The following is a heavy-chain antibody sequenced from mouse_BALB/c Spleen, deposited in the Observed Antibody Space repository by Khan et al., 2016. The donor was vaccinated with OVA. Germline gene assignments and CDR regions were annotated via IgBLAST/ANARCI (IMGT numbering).Heavy chain of an antibody. CDR3: ARPPYFSYVMVY. CDR1: GYTFTNYG. CDR2: INTYTGEP. J-gene: IGHJ4*01. D-gene: IGHD2-10*01. V-gene: IGHV9-3-1*01. Sequence: QIQLVQSGPELKKPGETVKISCTASGYTFTNYGMNWVQQAPGKGLKWMGWINTYTGEPTYADDFKGRFAFSLETSASTAYLQINNLKNEDTATYFCARPPYFSYVMVYWGQGTSVTVSS.